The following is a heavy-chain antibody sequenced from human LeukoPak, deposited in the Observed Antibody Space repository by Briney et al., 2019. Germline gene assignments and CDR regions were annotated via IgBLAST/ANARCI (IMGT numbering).Heavy chain of an antibody. CDR1: GYTLTELS. D-gene: IGHD3-22*01. CDR2: FDPEDGET. V-gene: IGHV1-24*01. J-gene: IGHJ5*02. CDR3: AKTRGTQWLFLGNWFDP. Sequence: RASVKVSCKVSGYTLTELSMHWVRQAPGKGLEWMGGFDPEDGETIYAQKFQGRVTMTEDTSTDTAYMELSSLRSEDTAVYYCAKTRGTQWLFLGNWFDPWGQGTLVTVSS.